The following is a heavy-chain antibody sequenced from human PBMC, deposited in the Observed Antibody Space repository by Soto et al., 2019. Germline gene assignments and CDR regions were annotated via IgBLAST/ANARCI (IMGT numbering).Heavy chain of an antibody. CDR2: IYSGGST. CDR3: YWGGYDYGGKRNYYYYYMDV. J-gene: IGHJ6*03. CDR1: GFTVSSNY. V-gene: IGHV3-53*04. Sequence: EVQLVESGGGVVQPGGSLRLSCAASGFTVSSNYMRWVRQAQGKGLEWVSVIYSGGSTYYADSVKGRFTISRHNSKNTLYLQMNSLRAEDTAVYYCYWGGYDYGGKRNYYYYYMDVWVKGTTVTVSS. D-gene: IGHD5-12*01.